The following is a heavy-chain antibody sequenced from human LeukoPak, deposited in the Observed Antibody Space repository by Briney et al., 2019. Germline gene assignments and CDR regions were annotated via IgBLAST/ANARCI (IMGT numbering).Heavy chain of an antibody. D-gene: IGHD6-25*01. CDR1: GYTFSDYY. Sequence: ASVKVSCKTSGYTFSDYYIHWVRPAPGQGLECMGWINPNSGDTSYAPKFRDGVTITRDTSITTVYMELRRLKSDDTAMFYCARGTKRLPRPTIDNWGQGTLVTVSS. V-gene: IGHV1-2*02. CDR3: ARGTKRLPRPTIDN. CDR2: INPNSGDT. J-gene: IGHJ4*02.